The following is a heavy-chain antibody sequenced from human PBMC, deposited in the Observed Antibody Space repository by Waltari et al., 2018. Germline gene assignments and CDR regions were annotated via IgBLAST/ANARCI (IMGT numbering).Heavy chain of an antibody. V-gene: IGHV3-23*04. J-gene: IGHJ4*02. D-gene: IGHD3-22*01. Sequence: EVQLVESGGGLVQPGGSLRLSCAASGFTFSSYAMSWVRPAPGKGLEWVSAISGSGGSTYYADSVKGRFTISRDNSKNTLYLQMNSLRAEDTAVYYCAKGERITMIVVVTPPDYWGQGTLVTVSS. CDR1: GFTFSSYA. CDR3: AKGERITMIVVVTPPDY. CDR2: ISGSGGST.